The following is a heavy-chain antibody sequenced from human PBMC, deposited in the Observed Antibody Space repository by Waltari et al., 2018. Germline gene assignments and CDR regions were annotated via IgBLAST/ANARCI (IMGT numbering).Heavy chain of an antibody. D-gene: IGHD2-15*01. Sequence: VQLVESGGGLVQPGRSLSLSCTASGFTFGAYAMSWLRQARGQGLGWVGCIRSKAYGGTTDYAASVKGRFTISRDDSKSIAYLQMNSLKTEDTAVYYCTRARMHGVVVVAAPWFDPWGQGTLVTVSS. CDR3: TRARMHGVVVVAAPWFDP. CDR1: GFTFGAYA. J-gene: IGHJ5*02. V-gene: IGHV3-49*03. CDR2: IRSKAYGGTT.